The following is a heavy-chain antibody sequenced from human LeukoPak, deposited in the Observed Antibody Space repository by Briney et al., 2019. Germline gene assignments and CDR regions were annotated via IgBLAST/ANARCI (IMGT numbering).Heavy chain of an antibody. D-gene: IGHD6-6*01. CDR2: IYTSGTT. J-gene: IGHJ4*02. Sequence: SSQTLSLTCTVSGGSISSGSYYWSWLRRPAGKGLEWIGRIYTSGTTNYNPSLKSRVTISLDTSKNQFSLKLSSVTAADTALYYCAREAWDYSSSFWFDYWGQGTLVTVSS. V-gene: IGHV4-61*02. CDR3: AREAWDYSSSFWFDY. CDR1: GGSISSGSYY.